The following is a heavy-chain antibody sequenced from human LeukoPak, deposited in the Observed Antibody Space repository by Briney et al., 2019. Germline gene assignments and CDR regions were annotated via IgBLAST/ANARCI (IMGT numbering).Heavy chain of an antibody. J-gene: IGHJ4*02. CDR1: GGSISSGGYY. V-gene: IGHV4-31*03. D-gene: IGHD3-22*01. CDR3: ARRRAPPRGNSSGYSSFDY. CDR2: IYYSGST. Sequence: SQTLSLTCTVSGGSISSGGYYWSWIRQHPGKGLEWIGYIYYSGSTYYNPSLKSRVTISVDTSKNQFSLKLSFVTAADTAVYYCARRRAPPRGNSSGYSSFDYWGQGTLVTVSS.